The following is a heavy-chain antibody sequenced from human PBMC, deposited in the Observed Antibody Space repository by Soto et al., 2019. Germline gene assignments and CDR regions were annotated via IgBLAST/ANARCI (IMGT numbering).Heavy chain of an antibody. CDR2: IYYSGST. CDR3: ARDQFDSSSWLGSSSYYYGMDV. J-gene: IGHJ6*02. D-gene: IGHD6-13*01. V-gene: IGHV4-61*01. CDR1: GGSVSSGSYY. Sequence: QVQLQESGPGLVKPSETLSLTCTVSGGSVSSGSYYWSWIRQPPGKGLEWIGYIYYSGSTNYNPPLTGRVTISVDTSKNQFSLKLSSVTAADTAVYYCARDQFDSSSWLGSSSYYYGMDVWGQGTTVTVSS.